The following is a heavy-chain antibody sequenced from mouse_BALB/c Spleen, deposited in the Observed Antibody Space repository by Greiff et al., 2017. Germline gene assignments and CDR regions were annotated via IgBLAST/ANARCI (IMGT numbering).Heavy chain of an antibody. CDR1: GFSLTSYG. V-gene: IGHV2-9*02. CDR2: IWAGGST. J-gene: IGHJ3*01. Sequence: VQVVESGPGLVAPSQSLSITCTVSGFSLTSYGVHWVRQPPGKGLEWLGVIWAGGSTNYNSALMSRLSISKDNSKSQVFLKMNSLQTDDTAMYYCASFHLFAYWGQGTLVTVSA. D-gene: IGHD1-2*01. CDR3: ASFHLFAY.